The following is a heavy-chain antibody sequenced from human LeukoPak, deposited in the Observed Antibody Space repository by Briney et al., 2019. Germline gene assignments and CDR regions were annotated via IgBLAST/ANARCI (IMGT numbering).Heavy chain of an antibody. Sequence: TGGSLRLSCAASGFTFSSYTMHWVRQAPGKGLEWVAIISYDGSNKYYADSVKGRSTISRDNSKNTLYLQMNSLRAEDTAVYYCARQQLVRSYYYYGMDVWGQGTTVTVSS. V-gene: IGHV3-30-3*01. CDR3: ARQQLVRSYYYYGMDV. J-gene: IGHJ6*02. CDR1: GFTFSSYT. D-gene: IGHD6-13*01. CDR2: ISYDGSNK.